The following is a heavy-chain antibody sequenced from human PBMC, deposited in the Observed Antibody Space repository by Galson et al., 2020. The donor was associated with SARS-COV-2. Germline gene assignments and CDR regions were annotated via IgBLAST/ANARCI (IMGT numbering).Heavy chain of an antibody. CDR1: GFTFTNYA. J-gene: IGHJ4*02. CDR3: ARPLTPRPLYSSGWYTPRFGYFDS. Sequence: HAGGSLRLSCAASGFTFTNYAMHWVRLAPGNGLEWVAAITYDGNRTYYADSVRGRFTISRDKSRDTLYLQMDSLRAEDTAIYYCARPLTPRPLYSSGWYTPRFGYFDSWGQGALVTVSS. V-gene: IGHV3-30*04. CDR2: ITYDGNRT. D-gene: IGHD6-19*01.